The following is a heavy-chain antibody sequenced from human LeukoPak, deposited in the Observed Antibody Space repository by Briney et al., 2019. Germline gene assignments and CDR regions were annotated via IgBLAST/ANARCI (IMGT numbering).Heavy chain of an antibody. V-gene: IGHV4-59*01. J-gene: IGHJ4*02. CDR3: VRGVWGYGDYYFDY. CDR1: SGSISSYY. CDR2: IYHSGST. D-gene: IGHD5-18*01. Sequence: SETLSLTCIVSSGSISSYYWSWIRQPPGKGLEWIGYIYHSGSTNYNPSLKSRVTISVDTSRNQFSLKLSSVTAADTALYYCVRGVWGYGDYYFDYWGQGTLVTVSS.